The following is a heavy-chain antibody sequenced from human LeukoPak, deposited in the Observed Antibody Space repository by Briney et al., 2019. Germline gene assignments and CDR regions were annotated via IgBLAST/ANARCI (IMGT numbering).Heavy chain of an antibody. CDR1: GGSISSYY. CDR2: IYYSGST. J-gene: IGHJ2*01. CDR3: ARVDIVVVPAAQPWYFDL. V-gene: IGHV4-59*01. Sequence: SETLSLTCTVSGGSISSYYWSWIRQPPGKGLEWIGYIYYSGSTNYNPSLKSRVTISVVTSKNQFSLKLSSVTAADTAVYYCARVDIVVVPAAQPWYFDLWGRGTLVTVSS. D-gene: IGHD2-2*03.